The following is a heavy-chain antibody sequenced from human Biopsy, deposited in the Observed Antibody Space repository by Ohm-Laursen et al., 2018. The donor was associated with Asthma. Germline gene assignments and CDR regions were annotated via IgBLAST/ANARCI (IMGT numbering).Heavy chain of an antibody. CDR2: VGSDESYT. Sequence: SLRLSCAASGFTVSRDHMLWVRQAPGKGLEWVATVGSDESYTDHADSVKGRFTISRDNSKNTLHLQMNSLSPEDTAVYYCARDFSRAIMIGGGREHYFDFWGQGTLVTVSS. V-gene: IGHV3-33*08. CDR3: ARDFSRAIMIGGGREHYFDF. J-gene: IGHJ4*02. CDR1: GFTVSRDH. D-gene: IGHD3-16*01.